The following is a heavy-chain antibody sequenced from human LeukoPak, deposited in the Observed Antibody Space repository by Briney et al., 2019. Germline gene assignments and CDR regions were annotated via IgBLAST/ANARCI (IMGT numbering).Heavy chain of an antibody. V-gene: IGHV3-9*01. CDR2: ISWNSGSI. Sequence: GRSLRLSCAASGFTFDDYAMHWVRQAPGKGLEWVSGISWNSGSIGYADSVKGRFTISRDNAKNSLYLQMNSLRAEDTALYYCAKDRKDYYYYYMDVWGKGTTVTVSS. D-gene: IGHD1-14*01. J-gene: IGHJ6*03. CDR1: GFTFDDYA. CDR3: AKDRKDYYYYYMDV.